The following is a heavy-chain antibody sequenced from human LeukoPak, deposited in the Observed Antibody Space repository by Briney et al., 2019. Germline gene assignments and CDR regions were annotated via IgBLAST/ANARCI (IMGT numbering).Heavy chain of an antibody. Sequence: PSETLSLTCTVSGGSISSYYWSWIRQPPGKGLEWIGYIYYSGSTNYNPSLKSRVTISVDTSKNQFSLKLSSVTAADTAVYYCAGHALGEPHHSSGGSPPPPDYGMDVWGQGTTVTVSS. D-gene: IGHD2-15*01. CDR1: GGSISSYY. J-gene: IGHJ6*02. CDR3: AGHALGEPHHSSGGSPPPPDYGMDV. V-gene: IGHV4-59*08. CDR2: IYYSGST.